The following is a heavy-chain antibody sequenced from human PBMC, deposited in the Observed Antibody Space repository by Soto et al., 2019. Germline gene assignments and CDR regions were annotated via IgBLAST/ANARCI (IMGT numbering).Heavy chain of an antibody. CDR2: IYHSGST. D-gene: IGHD3-10*01. CDR1: GGSISSSNW. V-gene: IGHV4-4*02. J-gene: IGHJ5*02. CDR3: ARLYMVRAVMDWFDP. Sequence: QVQLQESGPGLVKPSGTLSLTCAVSGGSISSSNWWSWVRQPPGKGLEWIGEIYHSGSTNYNPSPTRRVPITVAKPKTQFSLKLSSVPAGDPAVYYCARLYMVRAVMDWFDPWGQGTLVTVSS.